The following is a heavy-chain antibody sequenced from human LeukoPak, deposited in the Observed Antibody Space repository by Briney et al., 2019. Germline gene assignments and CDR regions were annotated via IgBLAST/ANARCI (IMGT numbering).Heavy chain of an antibody. CDR3: AEERAFGTYNTFDH. Sequence: GRSLRLSRAASGFTFSAYAMTWARQAPGKGLEWGATISGSGVMTNYAASVKGRFDVSGATSKNPLYLQMSRLPAAVTSVYYCAEERAFGTYNTFDHWGQGTLVTVSS. D-gene: IGHD1-26*01. J-gene: IGHJ4*02. CDR2: ISGSGVMT. V-gene: IGHV3-23*01. CDR1: GFTFSAYA.